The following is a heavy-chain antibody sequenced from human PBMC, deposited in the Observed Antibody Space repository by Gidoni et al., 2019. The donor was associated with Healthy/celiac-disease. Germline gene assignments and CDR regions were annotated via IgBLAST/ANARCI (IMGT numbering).Heavy chain of an antibody. CDR3: ASIGYGDSFFDY. CDR2: ISGSGGST. J-gene: IGHJ4*02. Sequence: EVQLLESGGGLVQPGGSLRLSCAASGFTFSRYAMGWVRQAPGKGLGWVSAISGSGGSTYYADSVKGRFTISRDNSKNTLYLQMNSLRAEDTAVYYCASIGYGDSFFDYWGQGTLVTVSS. V-gene: IGHV3-23*01. CDR1: GFTFSRYA. D-gene: IGHD4-17*01.